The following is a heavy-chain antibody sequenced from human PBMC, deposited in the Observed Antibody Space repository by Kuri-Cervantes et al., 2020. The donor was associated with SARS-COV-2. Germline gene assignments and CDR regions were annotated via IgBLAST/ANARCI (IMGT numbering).Heavy chain of an antibody. CDR3: ARHSSGWYGIDY. D-gene: IGHD6-19*01. J-gene: IGHJ4*02. CDR2: IYPGDSDT. CDR1: GYSFTSYW. V-gene: IGHV5-51*01. Sequence: KVSCQGSGYSFTSYWIGGVRQMPGKGLEWMGIIYPGDSDTRYRPSFQGQVPLSADKSISTAYLQWSSLKASDTAMYYCARHSSGWYGIDYWGQGTLVTVSS.